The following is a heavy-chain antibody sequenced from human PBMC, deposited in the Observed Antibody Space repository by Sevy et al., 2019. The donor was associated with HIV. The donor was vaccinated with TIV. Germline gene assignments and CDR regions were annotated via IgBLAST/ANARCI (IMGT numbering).Heavy chain of an antibody. Sequence: GGSLRLSCTASGFTFGDYAMSWFRQAPEKGLEWVGYIRSKAYGGTTEYAASVKGRFTISRDDSKSIAYLQMNSLKTVDTAVYYCTRDKAYCGGDCYPDYYYYMDVWGKGTTVTVSS. V-gene: IGHV3-49*03. J-gene: IGHJ6*03. CDR1: GFTFGDYA. CDR3: TRDKAYCGGDCYPDYYYYMDV. D-gene: IGHD2-21*02. CDR2: IRSKAYGGTT.